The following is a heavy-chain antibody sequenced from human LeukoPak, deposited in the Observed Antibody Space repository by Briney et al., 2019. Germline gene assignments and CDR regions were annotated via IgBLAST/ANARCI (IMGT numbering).Heavy chain of an antibody. CDR1: GFTFSTYT. V-gene: IGHV3-48*01. D-gene: IGHD3-3*02. CDR2: ISSGSNTI. J-gene: IGHJ3*02. Sequence: GGSLRLSCAASGFTFSTYTMNWVRQAPGKGLEWVSYISSGSNTIYYADSVKGRFTISRDNAKNSLFLQMNSLRAEDTAVYHCATFLYRGGAFDIWGQGTMVTVSS. CDR3: ATFLYRGGAFDI.